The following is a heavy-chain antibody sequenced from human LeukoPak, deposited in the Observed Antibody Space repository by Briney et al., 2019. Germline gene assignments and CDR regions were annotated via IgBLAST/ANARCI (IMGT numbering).Heavy chain of an antibody. J-gene: IGHJ4*02. CDR3: AKEDSHYKYPGY. CDR1: GFTFSSSV. D-gene: IGHD3-10*01. CDR2: ISGSGGTT. Sequence: GGSLRLSCAASGFTFSSSVMSWVRQAPGKGLEWVSVISGSGGTTYYADSVKGRFTISRDNSKNTLYMQMNSLRAEDTAVYYCAKEDSHYKYPGYWGQGTLVTVSS. V-gene: IGHV3-23*01.